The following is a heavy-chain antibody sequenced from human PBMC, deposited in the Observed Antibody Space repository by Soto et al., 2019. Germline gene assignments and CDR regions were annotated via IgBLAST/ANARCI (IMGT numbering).Heavy chain of an antibody. J-gene: IGHJ4*02. D-gene: IGHD6-19*01. Sequence: SVKVSCKTSGGTFSTYAIYWVRQAPGQGLEWMGAIIPLFGTADHAQKFQGRVTITADESTSTAYMELSSLRSEDTAVYYCARPKGSYSSGYYYFDYWGQGTLVTVSS. CDR3: ARPKGSYSSGYYYFDY. V-gene: IGHV1-69*13. CDR1: GGTFSTYA. CDR2: IIPLFGTA.